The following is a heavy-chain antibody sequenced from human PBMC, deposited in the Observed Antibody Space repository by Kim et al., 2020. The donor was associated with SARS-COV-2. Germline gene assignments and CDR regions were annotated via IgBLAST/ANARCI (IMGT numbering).Heavy chain of an antibody. CDR2: ISTSGSII. V-gene: IGHV3-48*02. Sequence: GGSLRLSCAASGFALRSFSMNWVRQAPGKGLEWVSYISTSGSIIYYVDSVKGRFTISRDNAKNSLYLQIDSLRDEDTALYYCARSHPSALYQYFQQWGQGTLVIVSS. CDR3: ARSHPSALYQYFQQ. J-gene: IGHJ1*01. CDR1: GFALRSFS. D-gene: IGHD3-16*02.